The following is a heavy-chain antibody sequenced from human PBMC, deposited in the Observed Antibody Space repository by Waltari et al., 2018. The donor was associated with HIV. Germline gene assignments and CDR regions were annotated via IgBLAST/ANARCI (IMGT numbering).Heavy chain of an antibody. V-gene: IGHV4-61*01. CDR1: GGSVSSATYY. D-gene: IGHD2-15*01. CDR3: ARTSYCSGGSCYFLSFDY. Sequence: QVQLQESGPGLVQPSETLSLTCTVSGGSVSSATYYWSWLRQPPGKGPAWIGYVYYTGSTNYNHSLKSRLTISIDTSNNQVSLNLSSVTAADTAVYYCARTSYCSGGSCYFLSFDYWGQGTLVTVSS. J-gene: IGHJ4*02. CDR2: VYYTGST.